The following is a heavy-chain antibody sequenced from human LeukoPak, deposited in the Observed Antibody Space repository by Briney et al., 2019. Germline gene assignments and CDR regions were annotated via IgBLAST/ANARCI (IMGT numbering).Heavy chain of an antibody. D-gene: IGHD3-10*01. J-gene: IGHJ5*02. CDR3: ARSVDEYFGSGHYEDPRNWFDP. CDR2: IYTSGNT. Sequence: PSETLSLTCSVSGGSMSSYFWSWIRQPAGKGLEWIGRIYTSGNTNYNPSLKSRVTMSVDTSKNQFSLHLSSVTAADTALYYCARSVDEYFGSGHYEDPRNWFDPWGQGILVTVSS. CDR1: GGSMSSYF. V-gene: IGHV4-4*07.